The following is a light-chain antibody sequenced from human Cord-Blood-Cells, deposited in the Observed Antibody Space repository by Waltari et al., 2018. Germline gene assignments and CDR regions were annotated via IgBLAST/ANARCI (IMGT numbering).Light chain of an antibody. CDR2: WAS. J-gene: IGKJ3*01. V-gene: IGKV4-1*01. CDR3: QQYYSTPFT. CDR1: QSVLYSSNNKNY. Sequence: DIVMTQSPDSLAVSLGERATIHCQSSQSVLYSSNNKNYLAWYQQKPGQPPKLLIYWASTRGSGVPDRFSGSGSGTDFTLTISSLQAEDVAVYYCQQYYSTPFTFGPGTKVDIK.